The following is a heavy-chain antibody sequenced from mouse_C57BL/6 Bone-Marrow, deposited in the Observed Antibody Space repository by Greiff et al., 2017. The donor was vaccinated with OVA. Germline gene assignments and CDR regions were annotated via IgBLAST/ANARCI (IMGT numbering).Heavy chain of an antibody. CDR3: VTGTFAY. CDR1: GFSFNTYA. Sequence: EVQLVESGGGLVQPKGSLKLSCAASGFSFNTYAMNWVRQAPGKGLEWVARIRSKSNNYATYYADSEKDRFTISRDDSESMLYLQMNNLKTEGTAMYYCVTGTFAYWGKGTLVTVSA. CDR2: IRSKSNNYAT. V-gene: IGHV10-1*01. D-gene: IGHD4-1*01. J-gene: IGHJ3*01.